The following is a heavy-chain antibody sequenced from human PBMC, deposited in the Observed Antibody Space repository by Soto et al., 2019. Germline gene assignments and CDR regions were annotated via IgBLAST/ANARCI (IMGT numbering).Heavy chain of an antibody. CDR3: ARESEDLTSIFDC. V-gene: IGHV3-21*06. CDR2: ISSTTNYI. J-gene: IGHJ4*02. CDR1: GFTFTRDS. Sequence: PGGSLRLSCAASGFTFTRDSMNWVRQAPGKGLEWVSSISSTTNYIYYGDSMKGRFTISRDNTKNSLYLEMNSLRAAAAAVYYCARESEDLTSIFDCGGQGTLVTVSS.